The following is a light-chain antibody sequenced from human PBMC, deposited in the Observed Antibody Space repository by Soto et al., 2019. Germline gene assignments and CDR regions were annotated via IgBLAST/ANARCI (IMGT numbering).Light chain of an antibody. Sequence: AIQMTQSPSSLSASVGDRVTITCRASQAIREDLSWYQQKPGKAPTVLISAASTLESGVPLRFSGSGSGIDFTLTISSLQPDDVATYYCLQDYTFPYTFGQGTKLEIK. J-gene: IGKJ2*01. CDR2: AAS. CDR3: LQDYTFPYT. CDR1: QAIRED. V-gene: IGKV1-6*01.